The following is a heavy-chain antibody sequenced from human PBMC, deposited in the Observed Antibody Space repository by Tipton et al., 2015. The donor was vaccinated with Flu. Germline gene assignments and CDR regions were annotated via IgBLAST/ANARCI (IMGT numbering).Heavy chain of an antibody. D-gene: IGHD2-2*01. V-gene: IGHV3-7*01. CDR1: GFTFSDYW. Sequence: SLRLSCAASGFTFSDYWMAWVRQAPGKGLEWVANINQDGSVIYYVDSVKGRFTISRDNAKNSLYLHMNSLRAEDTAVYYCTRKLVEYWGQGTLVTVSS. CDR2: INQDGSVI. J-gene: IGHJ4*02. CDR3: TRKLVEY.